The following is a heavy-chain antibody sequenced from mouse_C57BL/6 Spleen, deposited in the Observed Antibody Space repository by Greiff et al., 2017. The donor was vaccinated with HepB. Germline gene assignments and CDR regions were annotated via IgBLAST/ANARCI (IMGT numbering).Heavy chain of an antibody. Sequence: QVQLQQPGAELVKPGASVKVSCKASGYTFTSYWMHWVKQRPGQGLEWIGRIHPSDSDTNYNQKFKGKATLTVDKSSSTAYMQLSSLTSEDSAVYYWAIGGYDRVYYYAMDYWGQGTSVTVSS. CDR2: IHPSDSDT. CDR1: GYTFTSYW. J-gene: IGHJ4*01. D-gene: IGHD2-14*01. CDR3: AIGGYDRVYYYAMDY. V-gene: IGHV1-74*01.